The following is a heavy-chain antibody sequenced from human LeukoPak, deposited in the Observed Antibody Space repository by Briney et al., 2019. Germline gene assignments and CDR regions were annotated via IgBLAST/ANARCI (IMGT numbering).Heavy chain of an antibody. CDR2: INHSGST. CDR3: ARRYCSGGSCYPFDY. D-gene: IGHD2-15*01. Sequence: PSETLSLTCAVYGGSFSGYYWSWIRQPPGKGLEWIGEINHSGSTNYNPSLKSRVIISVDTSKNQFSLKLSSVTAADTAVYYCARRYCSGGSCYPFDYWGQGTLVTVSS. V-gene: IGHV4-34*01. CDR1: GGSFSGYY. J-gene: IGHJ4*02.